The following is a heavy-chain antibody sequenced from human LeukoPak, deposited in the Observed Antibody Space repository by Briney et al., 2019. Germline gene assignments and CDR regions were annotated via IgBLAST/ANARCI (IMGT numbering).Heavy chain of an antibody. J-gene: IGHJ4*02. CDR1: GFTFSSNY. D-gene: IGHD5-18*01. CDR3: ARDPGYSYGYFDY. CDR2: IYSGGST. V-gene: IGHV3-53*01. Sequence: PGGSLRLSCAASGFTFSSNYMSWVRQAPGKGLEGVSVIYSGGSTYYADSVKGRFTISRDNSKNTLYLQMNSLRAEDTAVYYCARDPGYSYGYFDYWGQGTLVTVSS.